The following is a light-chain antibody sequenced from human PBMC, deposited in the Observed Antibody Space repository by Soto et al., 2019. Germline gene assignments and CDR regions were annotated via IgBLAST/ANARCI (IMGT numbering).Light chain of an antibody. Sequence: EIVMTQSPATLSVSPGERGTLSCRASQSVSTNLAWYQQKPGQAPRLLMYGASTRATGIPARFSGSGSGTEFTLTISSLQSEDFAVYYCQQYHNWPRTFGRGTKVEIK. CDR3: QQYHNWPRT. V-gene: IGKV3-15*01. CDR1: QSVSTN. J-gene: IGKJ1*01. CDR2: GAS.